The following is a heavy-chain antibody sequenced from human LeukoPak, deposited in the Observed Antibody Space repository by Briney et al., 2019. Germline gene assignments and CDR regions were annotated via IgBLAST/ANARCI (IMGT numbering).Heavy chain of an antibody. D-gene: IGHD6-13*01. CDR3: ARDLSVSSSWYLLWGFDP. CDR2: ISYDGDKQ. CDR1: GFTFNTFA. J-gene: IGHJ5*02. V-gene: IGHV3-30-3*01. Sequence: GGSLRLSCAATGFTFNTFAMHWVRQAPGKGLEWRGLISYDGDKQIYPASVKGRFSFSRDNSNNTLYLQMNNLGPEDTALYYCARDLSVSSSWYLLWGFDPWGQGTLVTVSS.